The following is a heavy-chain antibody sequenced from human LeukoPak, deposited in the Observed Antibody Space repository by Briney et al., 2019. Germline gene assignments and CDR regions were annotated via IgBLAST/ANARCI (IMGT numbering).Heavy chain of an antibody. J-gene: IGHJ4*02. CDR1: GYTFTGYY. V-gene: IGHV1-46*01. CDR2: INPSGGST. Sequence: ASVKVSCTASGYTFTGYYMHWVRQAPGQGLEWMGIINPSGGSTSYAQKFQGRVTMTRDTSTSTVYMELSSLRSEDTAVYYCARGNPLGILPYWGQGTLVTVSS. D-gene: IGHD7-27*01. CDR3: ARGNPLGILPY.